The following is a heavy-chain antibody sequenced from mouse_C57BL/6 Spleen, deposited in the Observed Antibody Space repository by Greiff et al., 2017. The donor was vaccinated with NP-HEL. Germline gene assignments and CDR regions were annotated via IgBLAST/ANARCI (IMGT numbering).Heavy chain of an antibody. V-gene: IGHV5-6*01. CDR1: GFTFSSYG. CDR3: ARQDTTVVARDYFDY. J-gene: IGHJ2*01. CDR2: ISSGGSYT. D-gene: IGHD1-1*01. Sequence: EVQLVESGGDLVKPGGSLKLSCAASGFTFSSYGMSWVRQTPDKRLEWVATISSGGSYTYYPDSVKGRFTISRDNAKNTLYLQMSSLKSEDTAMYYCARQDTTVVARDYFDYWGQGTTLTVSS.